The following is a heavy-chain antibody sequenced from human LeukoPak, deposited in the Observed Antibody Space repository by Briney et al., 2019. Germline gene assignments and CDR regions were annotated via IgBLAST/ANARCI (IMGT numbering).Heavy chain of an antibody. CDR2: IYYSGST. CDR1: GGSISSYY. V-gene: IGHV4-59*01. D-gene: IGHD3-3*01. Sequence: SETLSLTCTVSGGSISSYYWSWIRQPPGKGLEWIGYIYYSGSTNYNPSLKRRVTTSVDTSKNQFSLKLSSVTAADTAVYYCARAHRYDFWSDVWGKGTTVTVSS. J-gene: IGHJ6*04. CDR3: ARAHRYDFWSDV.